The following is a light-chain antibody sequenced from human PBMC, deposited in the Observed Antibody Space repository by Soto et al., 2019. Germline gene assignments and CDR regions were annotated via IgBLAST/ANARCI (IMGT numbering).Light chain of an antibody. V-gene: IGKV3-15*01. Sequence: EIVMTQSPVTLSVSPGDRATLSCRASQSVNSNLAWYQQKPGQTPKLLNSVASTRATGIPARFSGSGSGTEFTLTISSLQSEDFAVYYCQQYNVWPLTFGGGTKVEFK. J-gene: IGKJ4*01. CDR1: QSVNSN. CDR3: QQYNVWPLT. CDR2: VAS.